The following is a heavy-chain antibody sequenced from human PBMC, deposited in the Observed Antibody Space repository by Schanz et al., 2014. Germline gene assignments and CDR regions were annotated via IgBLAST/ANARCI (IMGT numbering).Heavy chain of an antibody. D-gene: IGHD3-22*01. J-gene: IGHJ4*02. CDR1: GITFSSHS. CDR2: INGDGSRT. CDR3: ARPPHDSSGYYPFDY. Sequence: DVQLLESGGGLVQPGGSLRLSCAASGITFSSHSFNWVRQAPGKGLVWVSRINGDGSRTAYADSVKGRFTISRDNAKNSLYLQMNSLRAEDTAVYYCARPPHDSSGYYPFDYWGQGTLVTVSS. V-gene: IGHV3-74*02.